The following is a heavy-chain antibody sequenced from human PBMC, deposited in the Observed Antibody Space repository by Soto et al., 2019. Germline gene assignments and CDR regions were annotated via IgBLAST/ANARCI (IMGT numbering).Heavy chain of an antibody. D-gene: IGHD1-1*01. Sequence: QVQLQESGPGLVKPSQTLSLTCTVSGGSISSGGYYWSWIRQHPGQGLEWIGYIYHSGSTYYNPSLKSRVTISVDTSKKQFSLKLSSVTAADTAVYYCARGAVPGWFDPWGQGTLVTVSS. V-gene: IGHV4-31*03. J-gene: IGHJ5*02. CDR1: GGSISSGGYY. CDR3: ARGAVPGWFDP. CDR2: IYHSGST.